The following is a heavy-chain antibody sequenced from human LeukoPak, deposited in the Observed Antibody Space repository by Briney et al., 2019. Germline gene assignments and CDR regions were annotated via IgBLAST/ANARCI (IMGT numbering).Heavy chain of an antibody. V-gene: IGHV3-74*01. CDR1: GFTFSSYW. CDR3: ARGGDYYDSAGAFDI. Sequence: GGSLRLSYAASGFTFSSYWMHWVRQAPGKGLVWVSRINTDGSSTNYADSVKGRLTISRENAKNTLYLQMNSLRAEDTAVYYCARGGDYYDSAGAFDIWGQGTMVTVSS. D-gene: IGHD3-22*01. CDR2: INTDGSST. J-gene: IGHJ3*02.